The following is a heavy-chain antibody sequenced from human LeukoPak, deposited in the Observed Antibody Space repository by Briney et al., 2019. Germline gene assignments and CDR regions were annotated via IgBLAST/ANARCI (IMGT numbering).Heavy chain of an antibody. CDR1: DGSISSTSYF. J-gene: IGHJ4*02. V-gene: IGHV4-39*01. D-gene: IGHD6-19*01. CDR2: ISYGGST. CDR3: ARPGSTTGWYYFDF. Sequence: PSETLSLTCTVSDGSISSTSYFWGWLRQPPGKGLEWIGSISYGGSTYYNPSLRIRFSISMATSNNQFSLNLRSVTAADTAVYYCARPGSTTGWYYFDFWGQGTLVTVSS.